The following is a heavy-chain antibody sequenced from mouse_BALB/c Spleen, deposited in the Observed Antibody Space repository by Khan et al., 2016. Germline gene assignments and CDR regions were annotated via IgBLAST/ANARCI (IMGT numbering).Heavy chain of an antibody. CDR1: GFTFSDYY. J-gene: IGHJ1*01. Sequence: EVELVESGGGLVQPGGSLKLSCATSGFTFSDYYMYWVRQTPEKRLEWVAYISTGGDNTYYPDTVKGRFTISRDNAKNILYLQMSRLKSEDTAMYYCERHRRTAGSPRYFDGWGAGTTVTVPS. V-gene: IGHV5-12*02. CDR3: ERHRRTAGSPRYFDG. D-gene: IGHD1-1*01. CDR2: ISTGGDNT.